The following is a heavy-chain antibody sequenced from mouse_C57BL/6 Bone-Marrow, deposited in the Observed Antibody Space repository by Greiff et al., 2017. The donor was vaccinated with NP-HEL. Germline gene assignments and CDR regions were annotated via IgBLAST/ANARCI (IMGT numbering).Heavy chain of an antibody. CDR1: GYTFTSYW. Sequence: QVQLKQPGAELVKPGASVKLSCKASGYTFTSYWMHWVKQRPGQGLEWIGMIHPNSGSTNYNEKFKSKATLTVDKSSSTAYMQLSSLTSEDSAVYYCARSGGRYSNYGGGYWGQGTTLTVSS. CDR3: ARSGGRYSNYGGGY. V-gene: IGHV1-64*01. CDR2: IHPNSGST. J-gene: IGHJ2*01. D-gene: IGHD2-5*01.